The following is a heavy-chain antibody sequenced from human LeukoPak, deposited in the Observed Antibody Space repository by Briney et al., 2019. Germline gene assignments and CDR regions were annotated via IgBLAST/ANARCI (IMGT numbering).Heavy chain of an antibody. Sequence: GGSLRLSCAASGFTFDAYAMHWVRQAPGKGLEWVSGISWNGYSIAYADSVKGRFTISRDNAKNSLYLQMNSLRPDDTAFYYCATYSGSNYALDYWGQGTLVTVSS. CDR1: GFTFDAYA. CDR2: ISWNGYSI. CDR3: ATYSGSNYALDY. J-gene: IGHJ4*02. V-gene: IGHV3-9*01. D-gene: IGHD1-26*01.